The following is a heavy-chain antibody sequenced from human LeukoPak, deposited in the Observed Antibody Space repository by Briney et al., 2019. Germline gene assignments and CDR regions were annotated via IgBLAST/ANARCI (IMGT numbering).Heavy chain of an antibody. Sequence: GGSLRLSCAASGFTFSSYAMSWVHQAPGKGLEWVSAISGSGGSTYYADSVKGRFTISRDNSKNTLYLQMNSLRAEDTAVYYCVTKEVLLWFGELDYWGQGTLVTVSS. D-gene: IGHD3-10*01. CDR3: VTKEVLLWFGELDY. CDR1: GFTFSSYA. J-gene: IGHJ4*02. CDR2: ISGSGGST. V-gene: IGHV3-23*01.